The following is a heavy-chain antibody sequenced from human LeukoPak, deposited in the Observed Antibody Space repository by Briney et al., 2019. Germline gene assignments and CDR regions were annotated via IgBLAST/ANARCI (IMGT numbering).Heavy chain of an antibody. J-gene: IGHJ4*02. V-gene: IGHV3-23*01. CDR2: ISGGGGST. CDR1: GFTFTSYS. CDR3: VYDSSGYYVMDY. Sequence: GGSLRLSCAASGFTFTSYSMNWVRQAPGKGLEWVPTISGGGGSTYYADSVKGRLTISRDNSKNTLYLQVNSLRAEDTAVYYCVYDSSGYYVMDYWGQGTLVTVSS. D-gene: IGHD3-22*01.